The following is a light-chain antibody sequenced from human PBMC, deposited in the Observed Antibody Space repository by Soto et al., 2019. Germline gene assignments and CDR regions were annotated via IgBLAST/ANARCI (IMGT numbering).Light chain of an antibody. V-gene: IGKV1-9*01. Sequence: DIQLTQSPSFLSASVGDRVTITCQASQGISSYLAWYQQKPGKAPKLLIYAASTLQSGVPSRFSGSGSGTAFTLTISSLQPEDFATYYCQQLNSYPRTFGGGTKVEIK. CDR1: QGISSY. J-gene: IGKJ4*01. CDR3: QQLNSYPRT. CDR2: AAS.